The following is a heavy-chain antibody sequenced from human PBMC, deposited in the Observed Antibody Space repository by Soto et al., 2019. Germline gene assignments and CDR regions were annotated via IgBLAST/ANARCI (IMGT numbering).Heavy chain of an antibody. CDR2: INHSGST. Sequence: QVQLQQWGAGLLKPSETLSLTCAVYGGSFSGYYWSWIRQPPGKGLEWIGEINHSGSTNYNPSLKSRVTISVDTSKNQFSLTLSSVTAADTAVYYCARARYSSSTPHPKYYFDYWGQGTLVTVSS. CDR3: ARARYSSSTPHPKYYFDY. D-gene: IGHD6-19*01. V-gene: IGHV4-34*01. J-gene: IGHJ4*02. CDR1: GGSFSGYY.